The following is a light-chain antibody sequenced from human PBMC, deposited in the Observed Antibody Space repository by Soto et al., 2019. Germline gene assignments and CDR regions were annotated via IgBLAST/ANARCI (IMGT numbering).Light chain of an antibody. V-gene: IGLV3-21*01. CDR1: NIGRKS. J-gene: IGLJ2*01. CDR2: YDS. CDR3: QVWDSNSDPSV. Sequence: SYELTQPPSVSVAPGETARMTCGGNNIGRKSVHWYHQKRGQAPVLVIYYDSDRPAGIPERFAGSNSGNTATLTITRVEAGDEADYYCQVWDSNSDPSVFGGGTKLTVL.